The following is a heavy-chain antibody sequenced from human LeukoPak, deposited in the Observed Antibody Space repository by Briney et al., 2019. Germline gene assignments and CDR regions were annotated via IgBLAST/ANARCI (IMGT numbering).Heavy chain of an antibody. CDR2: ISPSGDAT. CDR1: GFIFSSHG. Sequence: GGSLRLSCAASGFIFSSHGMNWVRQAPGKGLEWVSGISPSGDATFYADSVKGRFTISRDNAQNSLYLQMNSLRAEDTALYYCARVASNYDFDYWGQGTLVTVSS. CDR3: ARVASNYDFDY. D-gene: IGHD4-11*01. V-gene: IGHV3-23*01. J-gene: IGHJ4*02.